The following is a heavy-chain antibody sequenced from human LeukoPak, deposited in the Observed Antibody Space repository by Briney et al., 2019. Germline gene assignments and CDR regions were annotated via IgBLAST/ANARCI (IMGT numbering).Heavy chain of an antibody. J-gene: IGHJ6*02. CDR1: GGSISSYY. CDR2: IHTSGST. V-gene: IGHV4-4*07. CDR3: ARDWAGYSSSWPEHYYYYYGMDV. D-gene: IGHD6-13*01. Sequence: PSETLSLTCTVPGGSISSYYWSWIRQPAGKGLEWIGRIHTSGSTNHNPSLKSRVTMSVDTSKNQFSLKLSSVTAADTAVYYCARDWAGYSSSWPEHYYYYYGMDVWGQGTTVTVSS.